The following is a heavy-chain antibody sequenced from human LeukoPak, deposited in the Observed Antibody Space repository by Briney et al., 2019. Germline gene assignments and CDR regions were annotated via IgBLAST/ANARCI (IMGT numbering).Heavy chain of an antibody. D-gene: IGHD6-19*01. Sequence: ASVKVSCKASGYTFTGYYMHWVRQAPGQGLEWMGWINPNSGGTNYAQKFQGRVTMTRDTSISTAYMELSRLRSDDTAVYYCARDLFEDPMAGLFDYWGQGTLVTVSS. J-gene: IGHJ4*02. V-gene: IGHV1-2*02. CDR1: GYTFTGYY. CDR3: ARDLFEDPMAGLFDY. CDR2: INPNSGGT.